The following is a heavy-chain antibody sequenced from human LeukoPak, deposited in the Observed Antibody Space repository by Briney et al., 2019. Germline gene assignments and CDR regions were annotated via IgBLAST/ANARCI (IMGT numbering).Heavy chain of an antibody. V-gene: IGHV4-34*01. CDR1: GGSFSGYY. D-gene: IGHD4-17*01. CDR2: INHSGST. Sequence: SETLSLTCAVYGGSFSGYYWSWIRQPPGKGLEWIGEINHSGSTNYNPSLKSRVTISVDTSKNQFSLKLSSVTAADTAVYYCARVAEVTIPAYFDYWGQGTLVTVSS. J-gene: IGHJ4*02. CDR3: ARVAEVTIPAYFDY.